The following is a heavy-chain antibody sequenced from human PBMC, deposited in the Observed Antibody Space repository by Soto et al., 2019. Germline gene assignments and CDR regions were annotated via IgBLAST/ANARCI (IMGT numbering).Heavy chain of an antibody. CDR3: ARQDNYDSSGYYYDFQH. J-gene: IGHJ1*01. D-gene: IGHD3-22*01. Sequence: QVQLQESGPGLVKPSQTLSLTCTVSGGSISSGGYYWSWIRQHRGKGLEWIGYIYYSGSTYYNPSLKSRVTISVDTSKNQFSLKLSSVTAADTAVYYCARQDNYDSSGYYYDFQHWGQGTLVTVSS. CDR1: GGSISSGGYY. CDR2: IYYSGST. V-gene: IGHV4-31*03.